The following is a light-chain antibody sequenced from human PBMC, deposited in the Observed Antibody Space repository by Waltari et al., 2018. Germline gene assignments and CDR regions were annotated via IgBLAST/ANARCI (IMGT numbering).Light chain of an antibody. CDR1: ALPRKY. CDR2: DEI. CDR3: QVWDTSRDHWV. V-gene: IGLV3-21*02. J-gene: IGLJ3*02. Sequence: SYELTHPPSVSVSPVQTARITCPGDALPRKYVWWYPQRSGQAPVLVIYDEIDQPSGIPDRFSGSNSGDTATLTITRVAAGGEADYYCQVWDTSRDHWVFGGGTKLTVL.